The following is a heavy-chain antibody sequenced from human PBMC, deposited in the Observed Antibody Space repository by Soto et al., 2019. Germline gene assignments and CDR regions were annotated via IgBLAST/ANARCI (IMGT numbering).Heavy chain of an antibody. CDR1: GFPLSLRGVG. CDR2: IYWNDDK. CDR3: AHRYASGWLFDYFDY. V-gene: IGHV2-5*01. J-gene: IGHJ4*02. D-gene: IGHD6-19*01. Sequence: SGPTLVNPTQTLTLTRTFSGFPLSLRGVGVGWIRQPPGKALEWLALIYWNDDKRYSPSLKSRLTITKDTSKNQVVLTMTYMDPVDTATYYCAHRYASGWLFDYFDYWGQGTLVTVSS.